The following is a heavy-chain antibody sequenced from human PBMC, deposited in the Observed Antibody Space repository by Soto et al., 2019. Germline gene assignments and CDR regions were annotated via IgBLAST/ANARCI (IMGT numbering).Heavy chain of an antibody. CDR1: GFTFSSYA. J-gene: IGHJ6*02. CDR2: ISSSGGST. CDR3: AKVDGRGGMDV. Sequence: GGSLRLSCAASGFTFSSYAMSWVRQAPGKGLEWVSRISSSGGSTYDADSVKGRFTISRDNANNTLYLQMNSLRAEDTAIYYCAKVDGRGGMDVWGQGTTVTVSS. V-gene: IGHV3-23*01.